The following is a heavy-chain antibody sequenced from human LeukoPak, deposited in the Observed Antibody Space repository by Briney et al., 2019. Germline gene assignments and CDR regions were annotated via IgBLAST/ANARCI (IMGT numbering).Heavy chain of an antibody. Sequence: GGSLRLSCAASGFTFSSYSMNWVRQAPGKGPEWVSYITSSRGTISYADSVKGRFTISRDNAKNSLYLQMNSMRAEDTAVYYCARYTSYYYMDVWGKGTTVTVSS. D-gene: IGHD1-14*01. CDR1: GFTFSSYS. CDR2: ITSSRGTI. V-gene: IGHV3-48*04. CDR3: ARYTSYYYMDV. J-gene: IGHJ6*03.